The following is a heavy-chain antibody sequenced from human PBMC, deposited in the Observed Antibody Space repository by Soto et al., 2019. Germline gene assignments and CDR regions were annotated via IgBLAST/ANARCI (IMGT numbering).Heavy chain of an antibody. J-gene: IGHJ6*02. CDR2: INPNSGGT. Sequence: ASVKVSCKASGYTFTGYYMHWVRQAPGQGLEWMGWINPNSGGTNYAQKFQGWVTMTRDTSISTAYMELSRPRSDDTAVYYCARVRQSRYYYGMDVWGQGTTVTVSS. CDR1: GYTFTGYY. V-gene: IGHV1-2*04. CDR3: ARVRQSRYYYGMDV.